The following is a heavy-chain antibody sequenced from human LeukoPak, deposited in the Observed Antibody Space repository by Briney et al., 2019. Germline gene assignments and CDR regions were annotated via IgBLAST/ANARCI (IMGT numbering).Heavy chain of an antibody. CDR2: IYYSGNT. V-gene: IGHV4-39*01. J-gene: IGHJ4*02. CDR3: ARQTGSGLFILP. D-gene: IGHD3/OR15-3a*01. CDR1: SGSISSSNSY. Sequence: KPSETLSLTCTVSSGSISSSNSYWGWIRQPPGKGLEWIGSIYYSGNTYYNASLKSQVSISIDTSKNQFSLRLTSVTAADTAVYYCARQTGSGLFILPGGQGTLVTVSS.